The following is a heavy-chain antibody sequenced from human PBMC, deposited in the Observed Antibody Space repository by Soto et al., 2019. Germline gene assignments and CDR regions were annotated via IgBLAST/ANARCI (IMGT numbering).Heavy chain of an antibody. J-gene: IGHJ6*02. V-gene: IGHV1-18*01. CDR1: GYTFTSYG. CDR2: ISAYNGNT. D-gene: IGHD3-16*01. CDR3: ARDLMISTGGHGVSTGPIYYYYGMDV. Sequence: ASVKVSCKASGYTFTSYGISWVRQAPGQGLEWMGWISAYNGNTNYAQKLQGRVTMTTDTSTSTAYMELRSLRSDDTAVYYCARDLMISTGGHGVSTGPIYYYYGMDVWGQGTTVTVSS.